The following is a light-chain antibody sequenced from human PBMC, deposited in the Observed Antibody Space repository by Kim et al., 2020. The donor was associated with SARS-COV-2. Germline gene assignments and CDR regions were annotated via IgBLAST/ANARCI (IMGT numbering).Light chain of an antibody. CDR1: QSISSS. CDR3: QQYAYWRA. CDR2: GAS. Sequence: SISPGKRATLSCRASQSISSSLAWYQQNPGQAPRVLIYGASARATGIPARFSGSGSGTEFTLTISNLQSEDFAVYYCQQYAYWRAFGQGTRLEIK. V-gene: IGKV3-15*01. J-gene: IGKJ5*01.